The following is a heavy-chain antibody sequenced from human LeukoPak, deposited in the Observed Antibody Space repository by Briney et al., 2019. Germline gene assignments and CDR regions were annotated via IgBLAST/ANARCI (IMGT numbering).Heavy chain of an antibody. V-gene: IGHV4-61*01. D-gene: IGHD3-10*01. J-gene: IGHJ5*02. CDR2: IYYSGST. Sequence: PSETLSLTCTVSGGSVSSGSYYRSWIRQPPGKGLEWIGYIYYSGSTNYNPSLKSRVTISVDTSKNQFSLKLSSVTAADTAVYYCAQSLGASTWFGNWFDPWGQGTLVTVSS. CDR1: GGSVSSGSYY. CDR3: AQSLGASTWFGNWFDP.